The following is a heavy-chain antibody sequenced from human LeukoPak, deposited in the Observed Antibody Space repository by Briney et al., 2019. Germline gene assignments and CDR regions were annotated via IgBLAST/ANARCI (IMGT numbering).Heavy chain of an antibody. Sequence: ASVKVSCKASGYTFTSYDINWVRQATGQGLEWMGWMNPNSGNTGYAQKFQGRVTITRNTSISTAYMELSSLRSEDTAAYYCARGSSWYGGGVDYWGQGTLVTVSS. V-gene: IGHV1-8*03. D-gene: IGHD6-13*01. J-gene: IGHJ4*02. CDR2: MNPNSGNT. CDR1: GYTFTSYD. CDR3: ARGSSWYGGGVDY.